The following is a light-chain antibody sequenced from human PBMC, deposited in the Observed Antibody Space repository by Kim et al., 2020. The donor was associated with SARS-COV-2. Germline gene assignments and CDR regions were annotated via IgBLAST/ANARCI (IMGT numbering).Light chain of an antibody. CDR3: QQRSNWPPLFT. CDR1: QSVSSY. V-gene: IGKV3-11*01. Sequence: PGERATLSCRASQSVSSYFTWYQQKPGQAPRLLIYDASNRATGIPARFSGSGSGTDFTLTISSLEPEDFAVYYCQQRSNWPPLFTFGPGTKVDIK. J-gene: IGKJ3*01. CDR2: DAS.